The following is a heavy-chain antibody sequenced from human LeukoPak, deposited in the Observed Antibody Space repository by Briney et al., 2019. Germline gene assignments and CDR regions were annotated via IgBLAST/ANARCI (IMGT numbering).Heavy chain of an antibody. CDR3: ARDVLRYFGWLPRRALYADV. D-gene: IGHD3-9*01. V-gene: IGHV3-33*01. Sequence: PGGTLRLSCAAYGFTFSSYGMHWVRQAPGKGLEWVAVIWYDGSNKYYADSVKGRFTISRDNSKDTLYLQMNSLRAEATAVYYCARDVLRYFGWLPRRALYADVWGKGTTVTVSS. CDR1: GFTFSSYG. J-gene: IGHJ6*04. CDR2: IWYDGSNK.